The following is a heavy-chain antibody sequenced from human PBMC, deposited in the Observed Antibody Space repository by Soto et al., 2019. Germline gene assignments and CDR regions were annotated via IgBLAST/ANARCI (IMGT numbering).Heavy chain of an antibody. CDR1: GYSLSVYY. CDR3: ALFPDCSGTSGYGAKKSEEFDY. Sequence: ASLKRSCKAAGYSLSVYYMHWGRKAPGQGLEWMGWINPNSGGTNYAQKFQGWVTMTRDTSISTAYMELSRLRSDDTAVYYCALFPDCSGTSGYGAKKSEEFDYWGQETRVTVS. V-gene: IGHV1-2*04. D-gene: IGHD2-2*01. J-gene: IGHJ4*02. CDR2: INPNSGGT.